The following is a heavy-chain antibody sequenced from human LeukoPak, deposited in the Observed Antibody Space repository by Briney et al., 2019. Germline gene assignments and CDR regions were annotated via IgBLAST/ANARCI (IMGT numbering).Heavy chain of an antibody. CDR2: ISGSGGNT. V-gene: IGHV3-23*01. CDR1: GFTFSSYA. D-gene: IGHD2-15*01. J-gene: IGHJ6*02. CDR3: AKVVSSVVGANYYYYYGMDV. Sequence: GGSLRLSCAASGFTFSSYAMSWVRQAPGKGLEWVSAISGSGGNTYYADSVKGRFTISRDNSKNTLYLQMNSLRAEDTAVYYCAKVVSSVVGANYYYYYGMDVWGQGTTVTVSS.